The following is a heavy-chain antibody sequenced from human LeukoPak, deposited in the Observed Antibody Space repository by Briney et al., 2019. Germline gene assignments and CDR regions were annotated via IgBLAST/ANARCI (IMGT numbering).Heavy chain of an antibody. D-gene: IGHD2-2*01. V-gene: IGHV1-2*02. J-gene: IGHJ4*02. CDR1: GYTFTGYY. CDR2: INPNSGDT. CDR3: ARALYHTFDY. Sequence: GASVKVSCKASGYTFTGYYMHWVRQAPGQGLEWMGWINPNSGDTNYAQKFQGRVTMTRDTSISTAYMELRSLRSDDAAVYYCARALYHTFDYWGQGTLVTVSS.